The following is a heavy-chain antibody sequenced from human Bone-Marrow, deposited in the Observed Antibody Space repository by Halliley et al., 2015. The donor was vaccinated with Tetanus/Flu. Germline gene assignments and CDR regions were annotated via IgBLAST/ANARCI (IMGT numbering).Heavy chain of an antibody. J-gene: IGHJ6*02. CDR3: ARQEGMVRNYYGMDV. D-gene: IGHD2-21*01. V-gene: IGHV5-51*01. Sequence: ILYPSDSDTRYSPSFQGQVTISVDTSTRTAFLQWSSLRASDTAIYYCARQEGMVRNYYGMDVWGQGTTVTVS. CDR2: LYPSDSDT.